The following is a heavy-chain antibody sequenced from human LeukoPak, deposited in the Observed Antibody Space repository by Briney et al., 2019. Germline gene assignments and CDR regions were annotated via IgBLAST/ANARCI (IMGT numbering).Heavy chain of an antibody. D-gene: IGHD6-13*01. Sequence: GGSLRLSCAASGFTFSDYYMSWIRQAPGKGLEWVSYISSSGSTIYYADSVKGRFTISRDNAKTSLYLQMNSLRAEDTAVYYCVKGRISEDGLDFWGQGTLVTVSS. CDR1: GFTFSDYY. CDR2: ISSSGSTI. J-gene: IGHJ4*02. V-gene: IGHV3-11*01. CDR3: VKGRISEDGLDF.